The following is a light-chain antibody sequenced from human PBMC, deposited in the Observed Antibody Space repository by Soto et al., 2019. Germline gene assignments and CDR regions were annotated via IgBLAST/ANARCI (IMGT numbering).Light chain of an antibody. CDR2: DVS. J-gene: IGLJ1*01. Sequence: QSALTQPASVSGSPGQSITISCTGASSDVGGYNYVSWYQQHPGKAPKHIIYDVSYRPSGVSDRFSGSKSGNTASLTISGLQAEDEADYHFSSYISTDTSHVFGTGTKRTVL. V-gene: IGLV2-14*03. CDR3: SSYISTDTSHV. CDR1: SSDVGGYNY.